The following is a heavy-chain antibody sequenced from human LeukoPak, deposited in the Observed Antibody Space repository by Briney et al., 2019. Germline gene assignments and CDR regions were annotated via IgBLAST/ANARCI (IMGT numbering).Heavy chain of an antibody. V-gene: IGHV3-13*01. J-gene: IGHJ6*02. CDR2: IGPAGDT. CDR1: GFSFSTYD. CDR3: ARAYYGSGSPTYGMDV. Sequence: PGGSLRLSCAASGFSFSTYDMHWVRQATGKGPEWVSGIGPAGDTCYPGSVKGRFTISRENAKNSLYLQMSSLRAGDTAVYYCARAYYGSGSPTYGMDVWGQGTTVTVSS. D-gene: IGHD3-10*01.